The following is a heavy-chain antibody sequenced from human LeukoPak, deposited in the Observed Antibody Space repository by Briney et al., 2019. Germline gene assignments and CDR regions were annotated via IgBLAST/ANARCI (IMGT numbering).Heavy chain of an antibody. CDR3: AREGGYYGSGSYFDY. CDR2: IYHSGST. V-gene: IGHV4-30-2*01. D-gene: IGHD3-10*01. CDR1: GGSISSGGYS. Sequence: SQTLSLTCAVSGGSISSGGYSWSWIRQPPGKGLEWIRYIYHSGSTYYNPSLKSRVTISVDRSRNQFSLKLSSVTAADTAVYYCAREGGYYGSGSYFDYWGQGTLVTVSS. J-gene: IGHJ4*02.